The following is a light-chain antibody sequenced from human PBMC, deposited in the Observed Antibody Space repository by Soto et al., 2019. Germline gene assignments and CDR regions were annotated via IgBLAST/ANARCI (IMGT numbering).Light chain of an antibody. CDR1: QSITSW. CDR3: QQYNTFPRT. Sequence: DIQMTQSPPTLSASVGDRVTITCRASQSITSWLAWYQQKPGKAPKFLIYDASSLESGVPSRFSGSGSGTEFTLTISSLQPDDFATYYCQQYNTFPRTFDQGTKVEIK. V-gene: IGKV1-5*01. J-gene: IGKJ1*01. CDR2: DAS.